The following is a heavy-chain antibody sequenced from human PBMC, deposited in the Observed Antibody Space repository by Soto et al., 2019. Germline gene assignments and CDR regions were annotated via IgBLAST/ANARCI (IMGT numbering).Heavy chain of an antibody. J-gene: IGHJ5*02. CDR2: IYYSGST. CDR1: GGSISSGGYY. V-gene: IGHV4-31*03. CDR3: ARESPYITGTGNWFDP. Sequence: PSETLSLTCTVSGGSISSGGYYWSWIRQHPGKGLEWIGYIYYSGSTYYNPSLKSRVTISVDTSKNQFSLKLSSVTAADTAVYYCARESPYITGTGNWFDPWGQGTLVTVSS. D-gene: IGHD1-7*01.